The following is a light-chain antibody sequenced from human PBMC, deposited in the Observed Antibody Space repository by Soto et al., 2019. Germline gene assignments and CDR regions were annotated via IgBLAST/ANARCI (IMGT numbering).Light chain of an antibody. J-gene: IGKJ5*01. CDR2: AAS. V-gene: IGKV1-39*01. CDR3: QQTYSTLSLT. CDR1: ESIARH. Sequence: DIPMTQSPSSLSASVGDRVTITCRASESIARHLNWYQQKPGKAPKLLIYAASSLQNGVPSRFRGGGSGTDFTLTINNLQPEDFAAYYCQQTYSTLSLTFGHGTRLEMK.